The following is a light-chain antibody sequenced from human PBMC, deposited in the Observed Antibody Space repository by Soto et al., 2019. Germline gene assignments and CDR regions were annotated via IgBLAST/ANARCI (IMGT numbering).Light chain of an antibody. CDR3: QQYDNLPLT. CDR2: DAS. Sequence: DIQMTQSPSSLSASVGDRVTITCQASQDISRYLNWYQHKPGKAPKLLIYDASNLETRVPSRFSGSGSGTDFTFTISSLQPEDFATYYCQQYDNLPLTCGGGTKVDIK. V-gene: IGKV1-33*01. J-gene: IGKJ4*01. CDR1: QDISRY.